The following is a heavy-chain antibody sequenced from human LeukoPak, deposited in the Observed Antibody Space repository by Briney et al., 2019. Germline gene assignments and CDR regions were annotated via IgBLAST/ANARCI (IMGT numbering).Heavy chain of an antibody. CDR3: ANGWGYGGPFDY. D-gene: IGHD5-18*01. CDR2: IYYSGST. J-gene: IGHJ4*02. Sequence: PSETLSLTCTVSGGSISSSSYYWGWIRQPPGKGLEWIGSIYYSGSTYYNPSLKSRVTISVDTSKNQFSLKLSSVTAADTAVYYCANGWGYGGPFDYWGQGTLVTVS. V-gene: IGHV4-39*01. CDR1: GGSISSSSYY.